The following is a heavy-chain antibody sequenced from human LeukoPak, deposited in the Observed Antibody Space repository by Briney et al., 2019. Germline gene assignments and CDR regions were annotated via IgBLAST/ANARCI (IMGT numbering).Heavy chain of an antibody. CDR1: GYSISSGYY. CDR2: IYHSGST. Sequence: PSETLSLTCTVSGYSISSGYYWGWIRQPPGKGLEWIGSIYHSGSTYYNPSLKSRVTISVDTSKNQFSLKLSSVTAADTAVYYCARGDIVATYFDYWGQGTLVTVSS. CDR3: ARGDIVATYFDY. J-gene: IGHJ4*02. D-gene: IGHD5-12*01. V-gene: IGHV4-38-2*02.